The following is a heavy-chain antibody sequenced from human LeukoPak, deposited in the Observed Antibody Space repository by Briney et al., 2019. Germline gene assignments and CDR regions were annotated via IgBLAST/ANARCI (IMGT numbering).Heavy chain of an antibody. CDR3: AKGPQGLYGMDV. Sequence: GGSLRLSCAASGFTFSSYAMSWVRQAPGKGLEWVSAISGSGGSTYYADSVRGRFTISRDNSKNTLYLQMNSLRAEDTAVYYCAKGPQGLYGMDVWGQGTTVTVSS. CDR1: GFTFSSYA. J-gene: IGHJ6*02. CDR2: ISGSGGST. V-gene: IGHV3-23*01.